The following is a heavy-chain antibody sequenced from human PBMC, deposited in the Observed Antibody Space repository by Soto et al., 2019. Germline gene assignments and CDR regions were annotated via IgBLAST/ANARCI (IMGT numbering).Heavy chain of an antibody. CDR2: INPSGGST. CDR3: AREGQLVFSSMETNDAFDI. V-gene: IGHV1-46*03. D-gene: IGHD6-6*01. Sequence: ASVKVSCKASGYTFTSYYMHWVRQAPGQGLEWMGIINPSGGSTSYAQKFQGRVTMTRDTSTSTVYMELSSLRSEDTAVYYCAREGQLVFSSMETNDAFDIWGQGTMVIVSS. CDR1: GYTFTSYY. J-gene: IGHJ3*02.